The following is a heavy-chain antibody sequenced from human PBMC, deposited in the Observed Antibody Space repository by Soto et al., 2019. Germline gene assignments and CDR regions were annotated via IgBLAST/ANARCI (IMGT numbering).Heavy chain of an antibody. J-gene: IGHJ4*02. CDR3: ARERAVSANFFDF. CDR1: GGSISSYY. V-gene: IGHV4-59*01. Sequence: ASETLSLTCTGSGGSISSYYWSWIRQPPGKGLEWIGYIYYSGSTNYNPSLKSRVTITRDTSATTAYMELSSLIFEDTGVYYCARERAVSANFFDFWGQGTLVTVSS. D-gene: IGHD2-21*02. CDR2: IYYSGST.